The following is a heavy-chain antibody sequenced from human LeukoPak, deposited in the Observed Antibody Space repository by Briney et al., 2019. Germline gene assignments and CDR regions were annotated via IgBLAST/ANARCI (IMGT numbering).Heavy chain of an antibody. CDR3: ARDFYGGKGPHYYYMDV. J-gene: IGHJ6*03. CDR1: GGSISSGSYY. V-gene: IGHV4-61*02. Sequence: TLSLTCTVSGGSISSGSYYWSWIRQPAGKGLEWIGRIYTSGSTNYNPSLKSRVTISVDTSKNQFSLKLSSVTAADTAVYYCARDFYGGKGPHYYYMDVWGKGTTVTVSS. CDR2: IYTSGST. D-gene: IGHD4-23*01.